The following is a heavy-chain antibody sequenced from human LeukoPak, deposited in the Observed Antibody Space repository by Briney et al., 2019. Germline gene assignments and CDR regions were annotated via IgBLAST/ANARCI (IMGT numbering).Heavy chain of an antibody. V-gene: IGHV3-23*01. CDR1: GFTFSSYA. Sequence: GGSLRLSCAASGFTFSSYAMSWVRQAPGKGLEWVSAISGSGGSTYYADSVKGRFTISRDNSKNTLYLQMNRLRVEDTAVYYCAKVLRGLSPFDYWGQGTLVTVSS. J-gene: IGHJ4*02. D-gene: IGHD3-10*01. CDR2: ISGSGGST. CDR3: AKVLRGLSPFDY.